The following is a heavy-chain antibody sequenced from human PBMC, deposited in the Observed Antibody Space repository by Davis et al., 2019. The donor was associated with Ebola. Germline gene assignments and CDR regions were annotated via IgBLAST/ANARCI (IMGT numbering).Heavy chain of an antibody. CDR3: ARQPAYYYDSSGYYNRNWFDP. V-gene: IGHV4-39*01. CDR1: GGSISSYY. Sequence: MPGGSLRLSCTVSGGSISSYYWGWIRQPPGKGLEWIGSIYYSGSTYYNPSLKSRVTISVDTSKNQFSLKLSSVTAADTAVYYCARQPAYYYDSSGYYNRNWFDPWGQGTLVTVSS. D-gene: IGHD3-22*01. CDR2: IYYSGST. J-gene: IGHJ5*02.